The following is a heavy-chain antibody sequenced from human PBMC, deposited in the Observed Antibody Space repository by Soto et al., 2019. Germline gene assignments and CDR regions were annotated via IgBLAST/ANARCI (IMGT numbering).Heavy chain of an antibody. D-gene: IGHD3-10*01. J-gene: IGHJ2*01. V-gene: IGHV1-69*13. CDR3: AGSSIWHFDI. CDR2: IIPIFGTP. Sequence: ASVKVSCKVSGGSFRNYALSWVRQAPGQGLEWMGGIIPIFGTPNYAQNFQDRMTIIVDDSTSTAYMDLRTLRSEDTAMYFCAGSSIWHFDIWGRGTLVTVSS. CDR1: GGSFRNYA.